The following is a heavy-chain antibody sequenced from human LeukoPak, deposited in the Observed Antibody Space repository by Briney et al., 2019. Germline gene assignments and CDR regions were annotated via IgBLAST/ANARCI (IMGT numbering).Heavy chain of an antibody. Sequence: SETLSLTCAVYGGSFSGYYWSWIRQPPGKGLEWIGEINHSGSTNYNPSLKSRVTISVDTSKNQFSLKLSSVTAADTAVYYCARGPLYYDFWSGYDAFDIWAKGQWSPSLQ. D-gene: IGHD3-3*01. CDR3: ARGPLYYDFWSGYDAFDI. CDR2: INHSGST. J-gene: IGHJ3*02. V-gene: IGHV4-34*01. CDR1: GGSFSGYY.